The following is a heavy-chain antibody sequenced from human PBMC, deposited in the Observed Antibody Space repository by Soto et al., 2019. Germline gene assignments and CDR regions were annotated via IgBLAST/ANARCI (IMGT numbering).Heavy chain of an antibody. V-gene: IGHV4-39*01. J-gene: IGHJ6*02. Sequence: SETLSLTCTVSGASIISNNYSWGWIRQPPGKGLEWIANVFYSGSISFNPSLKSRVTISVDTPKNQFSLKLSSVTAADTAVYYCARLYTYMDVWGQGTTVTVSS. CDR1: GASIISNNYS. CDR2: VFYSGSI. CDR3: ARLYTYMDV. D-gene: IGHD5-18*01.